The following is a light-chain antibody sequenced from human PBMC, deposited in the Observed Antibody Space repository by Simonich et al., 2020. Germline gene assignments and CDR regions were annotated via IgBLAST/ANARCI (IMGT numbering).Light chain of an antibody. J-gene: IGLJ3*02. Sequence: HTVVTQEPSVSVSPGGTVTLTCGLSSGSDSTSYYPSWYQQTPVQAPRTFSYITNPRSSGVPYRFSGSILGNKASLTITGAQADDESDYYCVLYMGSGNWVFGGGTKLTVL. CDR1: SGSDSTSYY. V-gene: IGLV8-61*01. CDR2: ITN. CDR3: VLYMGSGNWV.